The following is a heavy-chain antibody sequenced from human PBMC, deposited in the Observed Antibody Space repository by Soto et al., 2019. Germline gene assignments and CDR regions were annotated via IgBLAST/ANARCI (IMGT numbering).Heavy chain of an antibody. CDR1: GFSLIDDY. V-gene: IGHV3-11*06. CDR3: ARDSGSSKYGLDV. CDR2: ISSSSIYT. Sequence: QVQLVESGGGLVKPGGPLRLSFVASGFSLIDDYMTWIRQAPGKGLEWVSHISSSSIYTSYAHSVKGRFTISRDNAKNALYLQMTSLTSEDTAVYYCARDSGSSKYGLDVWGQGTTVIVSS. D-gene: IGHD6-13*01. J-gene: IGHJ6*02.